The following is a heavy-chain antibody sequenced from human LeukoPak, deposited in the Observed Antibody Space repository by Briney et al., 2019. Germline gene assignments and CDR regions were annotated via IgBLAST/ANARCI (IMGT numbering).Heavy chain of an antibody. Sequence: PGESLKISCKGSGYSFTSYWIGWVRQMPGKGLEWMGIIYPGDSDTTYSPSFQGQVTISADKSISAAYLQWSSLKASDTAMYYCARQDDLYGTSIDYWGQGTLVTVSS. V-gene: IGHV5-51*01. D-gene: IGHD2-2*01. CDR1: GYSFTSYW. CDR2: IYPGDSDT. CDR3: ARQDDLYGTSIDY. J-gene: IGHJ4*02.